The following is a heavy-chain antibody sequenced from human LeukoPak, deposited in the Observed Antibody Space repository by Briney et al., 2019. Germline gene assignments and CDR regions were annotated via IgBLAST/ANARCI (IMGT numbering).Heavy chain of an antibody. Sequence: GGSLRLSCAASAFPFSTYVMSWVRRAPGGGLEWISSISGDGARTYYTNSVKGRLTISRDNPKNTLFLQVNSLRVEDTAVYYCAKGGLTTPLHYWGQGTLVTVSS. CDR2: ISGDGART. J-gene: IGHJ4*02. CDR3: AKGGLTTPLHY. V-gene: IGHV3-23*01. CDR1: AFPFSTYV. D-gene: IGHD1-14*01.